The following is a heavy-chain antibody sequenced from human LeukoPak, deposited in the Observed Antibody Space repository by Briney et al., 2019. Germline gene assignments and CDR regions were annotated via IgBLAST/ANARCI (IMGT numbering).Heavy chain of an antibody. Sequence: SETLSPTCTVSGAPITNYFWSWIPQPPGKGLEWIGYIYYSGSTDYNPSLKSRVTISVDTSKNQFSLKLSSVTAADTAVYYCATADSTKPRAFFDSWGQGTLVTVSS. D-gene: IGHD1-14*01. J-gene: IGHJ4*02. CDR2: IYYSGST. CDR1: GAPITNYF. V-gene: IGHV4-59*01. CDR3: ATADSTKPRAFFDS.